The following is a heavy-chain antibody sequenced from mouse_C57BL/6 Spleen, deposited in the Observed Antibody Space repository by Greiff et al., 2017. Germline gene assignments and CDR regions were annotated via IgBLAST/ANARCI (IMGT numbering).Heavy chain of an antibody. CDR3: TRKRDVAWFAY. J-gene: IGHJ3*01. CDR1: GFTFSDAW. Sequence: EVKLVESGGGLVQPGGSMKLSCAASGFTFSDAWMDWVRQSPEKGLEWVAEIRNKANNHATYYAESVKGRFTISRDDSKSSVYLQMNSLRAEDTDIYYCTRKRDVAWFAYWGQGTLVTVSA. D-gene: IGHD3-3*01. V-gene: IGHV6-6*01. CDR2: IRNKANNHAT.